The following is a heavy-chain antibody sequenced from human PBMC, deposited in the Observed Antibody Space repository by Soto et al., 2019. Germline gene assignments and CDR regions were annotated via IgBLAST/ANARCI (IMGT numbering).Heavy chain of an antibody. Sequence: PSETLSLTCSVSGDSVSSGSHSWTWTRQPPGKGLEFLGYIYYTGSTNYNPSLKSRVTISVDTSKNQISLKLTSVTAADTAVYYCERHSKGYGHGDYWGLGILVTVSS. D-gene: IGHD3-10*01. J-gene: IGHJ4*01. CDR3: ERHSKGYGHGDY. CDR2: IYYTGST. CDR1: GDSVSSGSHS. V-gene: IGHV4-61*01.